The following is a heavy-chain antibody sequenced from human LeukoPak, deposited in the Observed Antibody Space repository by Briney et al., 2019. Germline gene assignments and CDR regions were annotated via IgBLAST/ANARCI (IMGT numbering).Heavy chain of an antibody. CDR2: INQDGSEK. CDR1: GSSLNTNC. V-gene: IGHV3-7*01. Sequence: GGSLNLSCPASGSSLNTNCLSWVGKPQGKGMEWEANINQDGSEKYFVDSVKGRFTISRDNAQNSVFLQMDSLRVDDTAVYYCARWVSQYYFDYWGQGTQVTVSS. J-gene: IGHJ4*02. D-gene: IGHD2-21*01. CDR3: ARWVSQYYFDY.